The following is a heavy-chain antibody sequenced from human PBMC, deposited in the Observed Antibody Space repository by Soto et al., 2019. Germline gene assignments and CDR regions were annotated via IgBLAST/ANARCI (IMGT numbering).Heavy chain of an antibody. CDR3: ARERNSNQYFFYYGMDV. D-gene: IGHD1-7*01. Sequence: QVQLVQSGAEVKKPGSSVKVSCKASGGTFSNYAISWMRQAPGQGLEWMGGIIPIFGTANYAQKFQGRVTITADESTSTAYMELSSLRSEDTALYYCARERNSNQYFFYYGMDVWGQGTTVTVSS. J-gene: IGHJ6*02. V-gene: IGHV1-69*01. CDR1: GGTFSNYA. CDR2: IIPIFGTA.